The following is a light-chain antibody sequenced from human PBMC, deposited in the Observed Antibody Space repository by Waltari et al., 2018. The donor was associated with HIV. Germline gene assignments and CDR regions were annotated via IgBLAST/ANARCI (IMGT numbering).Light chain of an antibody. CDR1: SSDVGSYNL. V-gene: IGLV2-23*02. J-gene: IGLJ1*01. CDR2: QVS. CDR3: CSYAGSNTQV. Sequence: QSALTQPASVSGSPGQSITISCTGTSSDVGSYNLVSWYQQHPGKAPRLMLYQVSKRPSVVSNRFSAAKSANTASLTISGLQAEDEADYYCCSYAGSNTQVFGTGTKVTVL.